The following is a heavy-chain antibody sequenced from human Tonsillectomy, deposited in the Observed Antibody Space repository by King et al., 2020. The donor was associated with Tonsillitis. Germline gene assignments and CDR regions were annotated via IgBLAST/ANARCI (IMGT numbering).Heavy chain of an antibody. CDR1: GFTFSSYD. CDR3: ARSRSLHYYDSSGRPYDAFDI. V-gene: IGHV3-13*01. D-gene: IGHD3-22*01. Sequence: VQLVEFGGGLVQPGGSLRLSCAASGFTFSSYDMHWVRQATGKGLEWVSAIDTAGDTYYAGSVKGRFTISRENARNSLYLQMNSLRAGDTAVSYCARSRSLHYYDSSGRPYDAFDIWGQGTMVTVSS. J-gene: IGHJ3*02. CDR2: IDTAGDT.